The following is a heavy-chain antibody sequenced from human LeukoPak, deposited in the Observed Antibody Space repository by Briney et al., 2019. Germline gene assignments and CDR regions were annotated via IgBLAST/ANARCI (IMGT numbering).Heavy chain of an antibody. Sequence: ASVKVSCKASGCTFSNYGINWVRQAPGQGLEWMGWISAYNGNTNYAQKFQGRVTMTTDTSTSTAYMDLRSLRSDDTAVYYCARDLDQYSGRFGGFGHDFWGQGTLVTVSS. V-gene: IGHV1-18*01. CDR3: ARDLDQYSGRFGGFGHDF. CDR1: GCTFSNYG. D-gene: IGHD1-26*01. CDR2: ISAYNGNT. J-gene: IGHJ4*02.